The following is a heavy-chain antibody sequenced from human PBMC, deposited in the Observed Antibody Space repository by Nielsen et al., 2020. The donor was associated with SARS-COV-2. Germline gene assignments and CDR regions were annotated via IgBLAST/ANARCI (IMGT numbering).Heavy chain of an antibody. D-gene: IGHD6-13*01. J-gene: IGHJ3*02. Sequence: SETLSLPCTVSGGSIKTASYYWSWIRQHPEWGLEWVGYIYHTGSTYYNSALESRVTISADLSNNQFSLELTSLTAADTAVYYCARGIRPRHVFDIWGQGTMVTVSS. CDR1: GGSIKTASYY. CDR3: ARGIRPRHVFDI. CDR2: IYHTGST. V-gene: IGHV4-31*03.